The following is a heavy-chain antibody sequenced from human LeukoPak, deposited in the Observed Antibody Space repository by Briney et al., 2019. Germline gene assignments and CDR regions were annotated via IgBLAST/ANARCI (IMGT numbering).Heavy chain of an antibody. D-gene: IGHD2-8*01. CDR2: ISFTGGT. CDR1: GGSISSSSYF. V-gene: IGHV4-39*01. Sequence: SSETLSLTCTVSGGSISSSSYFWGWIRQPPGKGLEWIGSISFTGGTYYNSSLKSRVTLSVDTSKNQFSLKLSSVTAADTAVYYCARLKSMVYGFDYWGQGTLVTVSS. J-gene: IGHJ4*02. CDR3: ARLKSMVYGFDY.